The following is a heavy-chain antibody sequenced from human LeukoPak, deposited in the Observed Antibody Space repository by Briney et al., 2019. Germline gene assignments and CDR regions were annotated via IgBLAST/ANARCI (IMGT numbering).Heavy chain of an antibody. CDR1: GGTFSSYG. CDR2: ISYDGSSK. D-gene: IGHD3-10*01. V-gene: IGHV3-30*03. CDR3: ARVLTITMVRGVTIGPLDY. Sequence: GGSLRLSCAVSGGTFSSYGMHWVRQAPGKGLEWVAIISYDGSSKYYADSVKGRFTISRDNSKNTLYLQMNSLRAEDTAVYYCARVLTITMVRGVTIGPLDYWGQGTLVTVSS. J-gene: IGHJ4*02.